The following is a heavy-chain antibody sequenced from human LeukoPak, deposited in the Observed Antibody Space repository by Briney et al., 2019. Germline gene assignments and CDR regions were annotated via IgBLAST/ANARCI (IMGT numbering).Heavy chain of an antibody. J-gene: IGHJ4*02. V-gene: IGHV1-69*13. CDR3: AREAGCGGDCYSEQSFDY. CDR2: XXXIFGTA. Sequence: SVKVSCKASGGTFSSXAISWVRQAPGQGLEWXXXXXXIFGTANYAQKFQGRVTITADESTSTAYMELSSLRSEDTAVYYCAREAGCGGDCYSEQSFDYWGQGTLVTVSS. D-gene: IGHD2-21*02. CDR1: GGTFSSXA.